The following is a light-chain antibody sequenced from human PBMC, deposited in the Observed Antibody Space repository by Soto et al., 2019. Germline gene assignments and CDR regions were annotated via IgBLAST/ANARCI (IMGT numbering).Light chain of an antibody. Sequence: QSALTQPASVSGSPGQSITISCTGTNSDIGTYKFVSWYQQYPGKAPKLIVYEVSNRPSGVPNRFSGSKSGNTASLTISGLQAEDEADYYCSSYATSTVIFGGGTQLTVL. CDR2: EVS. CDR1: NSDIGTYKF. J-gene: IGLJ2*01. CDR3: SSYATSTVI. V-gene: IGLV2-14*01.